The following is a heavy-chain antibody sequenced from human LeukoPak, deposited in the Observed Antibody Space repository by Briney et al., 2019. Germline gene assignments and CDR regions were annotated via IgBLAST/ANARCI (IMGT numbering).Heavy chain of an antibody. J-gene: IGHJ4*02. CDR3: AKDLVKAVDY. CDR1: GFTVSSNY. CDR2: ISGSGGST. D-gene: IGHD6-25*01. Sequence: GGSLRLSCAASGFTVSSNYMSWVRQAPGKGLEWVSAISGSGGSTYYADPVKGRFTISRDNSKNTLYLQMNSLRAEDTAVYYCAKDLVKAVDYWGQGTLVTVSS. V-gene: IGHV3-23*01.